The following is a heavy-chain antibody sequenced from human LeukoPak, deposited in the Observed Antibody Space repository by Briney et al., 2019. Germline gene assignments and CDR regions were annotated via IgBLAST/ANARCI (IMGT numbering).Heavy chain of an antibody. J-gene: IGHJ4*02. V-gene: IGHV4-4*07. Sequence: SETLSLTCTVSGGSISSYYWSWIRQPAGKGLEWIGRIYTSGSTNYNPSLKSRVTMSVGTSKNQFSLKLSSVTAADTAVYYCARHITRGWELHYWGQGTLVTVSS. CDR3: ARHITRGWELHY. D-gene: IGHD1-26*01. CDR1: GGSISSYY. CDR2: IYTSGST.